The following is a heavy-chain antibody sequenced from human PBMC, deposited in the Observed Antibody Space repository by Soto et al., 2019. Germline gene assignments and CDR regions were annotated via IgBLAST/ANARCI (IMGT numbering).Heavy chain of an antibody. CDR1: YGSISVSNVF. CDR2: IDYSGTA. V-gene: IGHV4-39*01. Sequence: QLQLQESGPGLVKPWETLSLTCTVSYGSISVSNVFCGWVRQPPGKGLEWIGNIDYSGTAYFNPSLGTRVTFPVDTSKNQFSLTLYSVTAADTAVYYCARTTGRHLDFWGQGILVTVSS. CDR3: ARTTGRHLDF. J-gene: IGHJ4*02. D-gene: IGHD4-4*01.